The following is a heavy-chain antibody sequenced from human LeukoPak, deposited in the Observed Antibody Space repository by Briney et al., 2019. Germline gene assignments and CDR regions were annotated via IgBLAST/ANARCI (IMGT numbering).Heavy chain of an antibody. J-gene: IGHJ3*02. V-gene: IGHV3-66*01. CDR2: IYSGGGT. D-gene: IGHD3-16*01. Sequence: GGSLRLSCAASGFTVSSNYMSWVRQAPGKGLEWVSVIYSGGGTYYADAVKGRFTISRDNSKNTLYLQMNSLRAGDTAVYYCARDHYVDAFDIWGQGTMVGVSS. CDR3: ARDHYVDAFDI. CDR1: GFTVSSNY.